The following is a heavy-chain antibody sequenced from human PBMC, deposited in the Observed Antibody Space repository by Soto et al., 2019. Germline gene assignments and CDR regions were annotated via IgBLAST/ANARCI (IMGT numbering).Heavy chain of an antibody. CDR1: GFTFSSYG. D-gene: IGHD3-3*01. CDR2: IWYDGSNK. CDR3: ARDREIFGVASDAFDI. V-gene: IGHV3-33*01. J-gene: IGHJ3*02. Sequence: GGSLRLSCAASGFTFSSYGMHWVRQAPGKGLEWVAVIWYDGSNKYYADSVKGRFTISRDNSKNTLYLQMNSLRAEDTAVYYCARDREIFGVASDAFDIWGQGTMVTVSS.